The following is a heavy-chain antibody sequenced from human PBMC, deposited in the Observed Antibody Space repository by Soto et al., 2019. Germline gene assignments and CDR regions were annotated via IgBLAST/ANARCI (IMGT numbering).Heavy chain of an antibody. Sequence: QVQLVQSGAEVKKPGSSVKVSCKASGGTFSSYAISWVRQAPGQGLEWMGGIIPIFGTANYAQKFQGRVTITADESTSTAYMELSSLISEDTAVYYCGGYANYYYGMDVWGQGTTVTVSS. V-gene: IGHV1-69*12. CDR3: GGYANYYYGMDV. J-gene: IGHJ6*02. CDR2: IIPIFGTA. CDR1: GGTFSSYA. D-gene: IGHD5-12*01.